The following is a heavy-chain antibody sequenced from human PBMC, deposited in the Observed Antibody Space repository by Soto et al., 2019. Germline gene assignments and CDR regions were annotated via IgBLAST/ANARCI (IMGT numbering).Heavy chain of an antibody. Sequence: QITLKESGPTLVKPTQTLTLTCTFSGFSLTTSGVGVGWIGQPPGKAPGGLALIYWNDDKRYGPSLRSRLTITKGTSKNQVVLTMTDMDPVDTATYYCAHRLGSRGSFDYWGQGSLVTVSS. V-gene: IGHV2-5*01. CDR3: AHRLGSRGSFDY. J-gene: IGHJ4*02. CDR2: IYWNDDK. CDR1: GFSLTTSGVG. D-gene: IGHD6-25*01.